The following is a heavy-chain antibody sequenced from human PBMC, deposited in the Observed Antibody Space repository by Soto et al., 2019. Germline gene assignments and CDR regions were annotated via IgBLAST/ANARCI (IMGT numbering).Heavy chain of an antibody. V-gene: IGHV3-74*01. CDR1: GFAFSNNW. CDR2: ITSDGSIT. J-gene: IGHJ6*03. Sequence: EVQLVESGGGLVQPGGSLRLSCAASGFAFSNNWMHWFRQAPGKGLEWVSRITSDGSITNYADSVKGRFTISRDNAKNTLYLQMSGLGADDTAIYYCASYYYYYFLDVWGKGTTVTVSS. CDR3: ASYYYYYFLDV.